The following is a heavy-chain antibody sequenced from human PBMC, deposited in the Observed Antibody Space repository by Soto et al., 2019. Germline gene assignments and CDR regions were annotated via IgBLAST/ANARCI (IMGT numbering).Heavy chain of an antibody. J-gene: IGHJ5*02. CDR2: IVVDSGNT. Sequence: SVNVSCKASGFTFTSSAVHWVRQARGQRLEWIGWIVVDSGNTNYAKKFQGRVTMTTDTSTSTAYMELRSLRSDDTAVYYCARDLERGITMVRGVIFPWFDPWGQGTPVTVSS. CDR3: ARDLERGITMVRGVIFPWFDP. V-gene: IGHV1-58*01. CDR1: GFTFTSSA. D-gene: IGHD3-10*01.